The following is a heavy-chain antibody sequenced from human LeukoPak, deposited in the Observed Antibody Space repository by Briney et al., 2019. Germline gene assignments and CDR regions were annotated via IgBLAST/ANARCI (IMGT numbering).Heavy chain of an antibody. V-gene: IGHV3-7*01. J-gene: IGHJ4*02. D-gene: IGHD3-10*01. Sequence: GGSPRLACAASGFSFSDYWMTWVRQAPGKGLEWVANMKQDGREKWYVDSVKGRFTISRDNAKNSLYLQMNSLRAEDTAVYYCARGAGVFDYWGQGTLVTVSS. CDR1: GFSFSDYW. CDR3: ARGAGVFDY. CDR2: MKQDGREK.